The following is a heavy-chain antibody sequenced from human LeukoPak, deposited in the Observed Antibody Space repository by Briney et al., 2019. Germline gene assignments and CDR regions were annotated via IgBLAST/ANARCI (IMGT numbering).Heavy chain of an antibody. Sequence: SVKVSCKASGGTFSSYAISWVRQAPGQGLEWMGGIIPIFGTANYAQKFQGRVTITADESTSTAYMELSSLRSEDTAVYYCAWGRFLEWLPDYWGPGTLVTVSS. V-gene: IGHV1-69*01. D-gene: IGHD3-3*01. CDR2: IIPIFGTA. J-gene: IGHJ4*02. CDR1: GGTFSSYA. CDR3: AWGRFLEWLPDY.